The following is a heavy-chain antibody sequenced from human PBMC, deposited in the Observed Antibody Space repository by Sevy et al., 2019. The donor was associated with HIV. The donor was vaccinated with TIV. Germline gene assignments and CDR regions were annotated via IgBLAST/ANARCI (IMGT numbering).Heavy chain of an antibody. CDR1: GGSISSGSYY. Sequence: SETLSLTCTVSGGSISSGSYYWSWIRQPAGKGLEWIGRIYTSGGTNYNPSLKSRVTMSADTSKNQFSLKLSSVTAADTAVYYCARGAAVAGHDYWGQGTLVTVSS. D-gene: IGHD6-19*01. J-gene: IGHJ4*02. V-gene: IGHV4-61*02. CDR3: ARGAAVAGHDY. CDR2: IYTSGGT.